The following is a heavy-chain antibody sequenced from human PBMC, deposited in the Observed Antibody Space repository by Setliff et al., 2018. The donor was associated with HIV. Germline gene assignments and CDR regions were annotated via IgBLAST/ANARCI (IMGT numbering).Heavy chain of an antibody. CDR1: GYTFTNYD. Sequence: ASVKVSCKASGYTFTNYDINWVRQAPGQGPEWMGWMNPNNLNTGYAQKFQGRFTMTRNTSISTAYMELRSLRSEDTAVYYCARGLRYDTNDGYHDGYLNYWGQGTLVTVSS. CDR3: ARGLRYDTNDGYHDGYLNY. D-gene: IGHD2-8*01. J-gene: IGHJ4*02. CDR2: MNPNNLNT. V-gene: IGHV1-8*01.